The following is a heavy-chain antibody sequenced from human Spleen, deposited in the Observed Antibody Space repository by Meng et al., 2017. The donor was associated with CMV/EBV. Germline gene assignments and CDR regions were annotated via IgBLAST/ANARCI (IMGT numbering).Heavy chain of an antibody. CDR1: TDNSKY. V-gene: IGHV3-53*05. J-gene: IGHJ4*02. D-gene: IGHD3-22*01. CDR3: ARDGGNYYDSSGYRGGYDY. CDR2: IYSGGRT. Sequence: TDNSKYMGWVRQARGKGLEWVSVIYSGGRTYYADSVKGRFTVSRDNSKNTLYLQMNSLRAEDTAVYYCARDGGNYYDSSGYRGGYDYWGQGTLVTVSS.